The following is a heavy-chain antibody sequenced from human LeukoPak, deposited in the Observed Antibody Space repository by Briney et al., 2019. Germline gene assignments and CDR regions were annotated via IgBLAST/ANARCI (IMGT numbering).Heavy chain of an antibody. CDR3: AGDMMWLRLGAFDI. Sequence: PGGSLRLSCAASGFSFSAYWMTWVRQAPGTGLEWVSSISSSSSYIYYADSVKGRFTISRDNAKNSLYLQMNSLRAEDTAVYYCAGDMMWLRLGAFDIWGQGTMVTVSS. CDR2: ISSSSSYI. J-gene: IGHJ3*02. D-gene: IGHD5-12*01. CDR1: GFSFSAYW. V-gene: IGHV3-21*01.